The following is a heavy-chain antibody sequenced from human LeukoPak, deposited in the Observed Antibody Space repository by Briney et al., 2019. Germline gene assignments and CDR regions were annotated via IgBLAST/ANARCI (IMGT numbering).Heavy chain of an antibody. CDR2: INHSGST. Sequence: PSETLSLTCTVSGGSISSYYWSWIRQPPGKGLEWIGEINHSGSTNYNPSLKSRVTISVDTSKNQFSLKLSSVTAADTAVYYCARDGYGSGSYNWFDPWGQGTLVTVSS. CDR1: GGSISSYY. V-gene: IGHV4-34*01. D-gene: IGHD3-10*01. CDR3: ARDGYGSGSYNWFDP. J-gene: IGHJ5*02.